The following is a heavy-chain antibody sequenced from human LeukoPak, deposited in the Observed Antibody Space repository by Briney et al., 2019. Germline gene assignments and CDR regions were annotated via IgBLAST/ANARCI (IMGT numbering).Heavy chain of an antibody. J-gene: IGHJ3*02. CDR3: ARVRGQQLVIDI. Sequence: SETLSLTCAVYGGSFSSYYWSWIRQPPGKGLEWIGYIYYSGSTNYNPSLKSRVTISVDTSKNQFSLKLSSVTAADTAVYYCARVRGQQLVIDIWGQGTMVTVSS. CDR1: GGSFSSYY. CDR2: IYYSGST. D-gene: IGHD6-13*01. V-gene: IGHV4-59*01.